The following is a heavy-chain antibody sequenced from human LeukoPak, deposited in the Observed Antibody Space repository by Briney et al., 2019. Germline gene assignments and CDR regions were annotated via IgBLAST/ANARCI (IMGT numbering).Heavy chain of an antibody. Sequence: SETLSLTCTVSGGSISSYYWSWIRQPPGKGLEWIGYIYYSGSTNYNPSLKSRVTISVDTSKNQFSLRLSSVTAADTAVYYCARHYDILTGYYSHYYYYMDVWGKGTTVTISS. CDR1: GGSISSYY. CDR2: IYYSGST. D-gene: IGHD3-9*01. CDR3: ARHYDILTGYYSHYYYYMDV. V-gene: IGHV4-59*01. J-gene: IGHJ6*03.